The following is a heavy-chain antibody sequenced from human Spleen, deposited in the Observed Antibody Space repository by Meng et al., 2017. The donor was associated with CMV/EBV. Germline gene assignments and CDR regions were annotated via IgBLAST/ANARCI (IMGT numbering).Heavy chain of an antibody. V-gene: IGHV3-53*01. J-gene: IGHJ1*01. CDR2: IYSGGST. CDR3: ARGAKSYDSSGLGH. CDR1: GFTVSSNY. D-gene: IGHD3-22*01. Sequence: GGSLRLSCAASGFTVSSNYMSWVRQAPGKGLEGVSVIYSGGSTYYADSVKRRFSISRDDSKNTLYLQMNSLSAEDTAVYYCARGAKSYDSSGLGHWGQGTLVTVSS.